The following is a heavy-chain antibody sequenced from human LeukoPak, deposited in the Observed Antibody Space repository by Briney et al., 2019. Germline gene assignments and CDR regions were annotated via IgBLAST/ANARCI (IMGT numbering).Heavy chain of an antibody. V-gene: IGHV4-4*02. Sequence: PSETLSLTCAVSGDSISSSNWWSWVRQPPGKGLEWIGEIFHSGATSYNPSLKSRVTILVDKSKNQFSLKLSSVTAADTAVYYCARVRVPAAISWFDPWGQGTLVTVSS. D-gene: IGHD2-2*01. CDR1: GDSISSSNW. CDR3: ARVRVPAAISWFDP. CDR2: IFHSGAT. J-gene: IGHJ5*02.